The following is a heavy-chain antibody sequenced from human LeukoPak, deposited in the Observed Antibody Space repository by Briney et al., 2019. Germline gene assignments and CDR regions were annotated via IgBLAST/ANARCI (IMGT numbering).Heavy chain of an antibody. CDR2: ISGSGGST. V-gene: IGHV3-23*01. CDR3: AKPGGVKPSYYYYMDV. CDR1: GFTFKIYG. Sequence: GGSLRLSCGASGFTFKIYGMNWVRQAPGKGLEWVSAISGSGGSTYYADSVKGRFTISRDNSKNTLYLQMNSLRAEDTAVYYCAKPGGVKPSYYYYMDVWGKGTTVTISS. J-gene: IGHJ6*03. D-gene: IGHD2-21*01.